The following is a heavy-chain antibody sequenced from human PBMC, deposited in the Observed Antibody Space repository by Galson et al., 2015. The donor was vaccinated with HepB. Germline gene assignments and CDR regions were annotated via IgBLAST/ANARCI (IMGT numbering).Heavy chain of an antibody. CDR3: ARLHAVQGAIISTHFDY. V-gene: IGHV5-51*01. CDR1: GFGFTSYW. J-gene: IGHJ4*02. D-gene: IGHD3-10*01. Sequence: QSGAEVKKPGESLNISCKGSGFGFTSYWIGWVRQMPGKGLEWMGIIYPGDSDTRYSPSFQGQVTLSADKSISTAHLQWTSLKASDTAVYYCARLHAVQGAIISTHFDYWGQGTLVTVSS. CDR2: IYPGDSDT.